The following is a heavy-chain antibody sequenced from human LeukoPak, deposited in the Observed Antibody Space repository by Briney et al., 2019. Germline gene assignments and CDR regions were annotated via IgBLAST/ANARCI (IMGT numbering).Heavy chain of an antibody. D-gene: IGHD6-13*01. CDR3: ARATYSSSWYDPPDC. V-gene: IGHV3-48*04. CDR2: ISSSGSTI. Sequence: GGSLRLSCAASGIIFSTYSMNWVRQAPGKGLEWVSYISSSGSTIYYADSVKGRFTISRDNAKNSLYLQMNSLRAEDTAVYYCARATYSSSWYDPPDCWGQGTLVTVSS. CDR1: GIIFSTYS. J-gene: IGHJ4*02.